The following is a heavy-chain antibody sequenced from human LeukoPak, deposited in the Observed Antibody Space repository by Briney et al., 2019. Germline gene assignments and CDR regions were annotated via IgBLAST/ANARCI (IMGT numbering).Heavy chain of an antibody. CDR1: GFTFNGYS. D-gene: IGHD6-19*01. CDR2: ITGDSNII. J-gene: IGHJ4*01. V-gene: IGHV3-48*04. Sequence: GGSLRLSCAASGFTFNGYSIYWVRQAPGKGLEWISYITGDSNIIYYADSMKGRFTVSRDNAKNSLYLQMKSLRVEDTAVVYCARHDPCRRLAYSGDGKLVTVSS. CDR3: ARHDPCRRLAY.